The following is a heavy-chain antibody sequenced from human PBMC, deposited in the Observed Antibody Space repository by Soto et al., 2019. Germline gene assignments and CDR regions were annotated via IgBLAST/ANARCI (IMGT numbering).Heavy chain of an antibody. D-gene: IGHD5-18*01. CDR1: GFTFSSYA. Sequence: EVQLLESGGGLVQPGGSLRLSCAASGFTFSSYAMSWVRQAPGKGLEWVSAISGSGGSTYYADSVKGRFTISRDNSKNTLYLQMNSLRGEDTAVYYCAKLYSYGYEPYGDVWGQGTTVTVSS. J-gene: IGHJ6*02. V-gene: IGHV3-23*01. CDR3: AKLYSYGYEPYGDV. CDR2: ISGSGGST.